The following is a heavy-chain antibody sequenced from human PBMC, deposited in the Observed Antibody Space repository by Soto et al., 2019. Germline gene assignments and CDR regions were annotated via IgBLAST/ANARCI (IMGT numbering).Heavy chain of an antibody. CDR1: GGSISSGGYY. Sequence: QVQLQESGPGLVKPSQTLSLTCTVSGGSISSGGYYWSWIRQHPGKGLEWIGYIYYSGSTYYNPSLKSRVTISVDTSKNQFSLKLSSVTAADTAVYYCARYDSSGYYPYYYYYGMDVWGQGTTVTVSS. D-gene: IGHD3-22*01. CDR3: ARYDSSGYYPYYYYYGMDV. CDR2: IYYSGST. J-gene: IGHJ6*02. V-gene: IGHV4-31*03.